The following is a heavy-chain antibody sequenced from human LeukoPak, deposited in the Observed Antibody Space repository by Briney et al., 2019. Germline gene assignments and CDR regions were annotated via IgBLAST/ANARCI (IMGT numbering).Heavy chain of an antibody. D-gene: IGHD5-24*01. Sequence: GGSLRLSCAASGFTFSSYGMHWVRQAPGKGLEWVAFIRYDGSNKYYADSVKGRFTISRDNSKNTLYLQLNTLRDEDTAVYFCAKDRRWIQENFFDYWGQGTLVTVSS. CDR2: IRYDGSNK. J-gene: IGHJ4*02. CDR3: AKDRRWIQENFFDY. V-gene: IGHV3-30*02. CDR1: GFTFSSYG.